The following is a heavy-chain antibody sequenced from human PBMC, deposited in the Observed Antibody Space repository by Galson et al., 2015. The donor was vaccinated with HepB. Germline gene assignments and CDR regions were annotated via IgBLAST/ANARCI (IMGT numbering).Heavy chain of an antibody. CDR1: GGSFSASY. J-gene: IGHJ5*02. D-gene: IGHD3-3*01. CDR2: INHSGST. V-gene: IGHV4-34*01. CDR3: ARAVYYDFWNGFGP. Sequence: LSLTCTVYGGSFSASYWGWIRQSPGKGLEWIGEINHSGSTNYNPSLKSRVTISVDTSRNRFSLKLSSVTAADTAVYYCARAVYYDFWNGFGPWGQGTLVTVSS.